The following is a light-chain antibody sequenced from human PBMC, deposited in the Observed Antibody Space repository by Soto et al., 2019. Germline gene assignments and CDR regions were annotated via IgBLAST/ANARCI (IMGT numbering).Light chain of an antibody. Sequence: IVLTQSPGTLSLSPGEGATLSCRASQSVSSSYLAWYQQKPGQAPRLLIYGASSRATGIPDRFSGSGSGTDFTLTISRLEPEDFAVYYCQQYGSSPQYTFGQGTKLEIK. CDR1: QSVSSSY. J-gene: IGKJ2*01. CDR3: QQYGSSPQYT. CDR2: GAS. V-gene: IGKV3-20*01.